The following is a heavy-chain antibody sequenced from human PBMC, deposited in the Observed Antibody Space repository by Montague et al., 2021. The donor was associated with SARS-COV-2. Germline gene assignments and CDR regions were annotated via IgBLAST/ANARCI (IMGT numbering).Heavy chain of an antibody. CDR2: IDWDDDK. D-gene: IGHD1-7*01. V-gene: IGHV2-70*11. CDR3: ARETGTTVSLDY. CDR1: GFSHSTSGMC. J-gene: IGHJ4*02. Sequence: PALVKPTQTLTLTCTFSGFSHSTSGMCVSWIRQPPGKALEWLARIDWDDDKYYSTSLKTRLTISKDTSKNQVVLTMTNMDPVDTATYYCARETGTTVSLDYWGQGTLVTVSS.